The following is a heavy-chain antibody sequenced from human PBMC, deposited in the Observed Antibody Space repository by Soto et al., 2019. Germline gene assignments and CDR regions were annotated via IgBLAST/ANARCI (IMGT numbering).Heavy chain of an antibody. CDR1: RVSIRISSYD. CDR2: VYYGGST. CDR3: AGGDYYHSSGYYFYYYTMDV. V-gene: IGHV4-39*01. D-gene: IGHD3-22*01. Sequence: SGTLSLTCTVSRVSIRISSYDWGCIRKPPGKEMDWIGNVYYGGSTYYNPSLKSRVTISVETSKSQFSLKLSSVTAADTAVYYCAGGDYYHSSGYYFYYYTMDVWGQGTTVTVSS. J-gene: IGHJ6*02.